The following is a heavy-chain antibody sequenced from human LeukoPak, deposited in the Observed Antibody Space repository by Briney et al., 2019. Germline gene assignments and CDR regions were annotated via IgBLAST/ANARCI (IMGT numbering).Heavy chain of an antibody. J-gene: IGHJ4*02. D-gene: IGHD5-12*01. CDR2: INHSGST. CDR3: ARGEATPFDY. V-gene: IGHV4-34*01. Sequence: GSLRLSCAASGFTFSSYAMSWVRQAPGKGLEWIGEINHSGSTNYNPSLKSRVTISVDTSKNQFSLKLSSVTAADTAVYYCARGEATPFDYWGQGSLVTVSS. CDR1: GFTFSSYA.